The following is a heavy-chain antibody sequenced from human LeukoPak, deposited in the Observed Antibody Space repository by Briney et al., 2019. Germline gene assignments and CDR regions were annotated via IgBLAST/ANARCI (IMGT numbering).Heavy chain of an antibody. V-gene: IGHV4-39*01. J-gene: IGHJ5*02. CDR2: IYYSGST. D-gene: IGHD2-21*01. CDR1: GGSISSSSYY. Sequence: PSETLSLTXTVSGGSISSSSYYWRWIRQPPGKGLDRIGSIYYSGSTYYNPSLKSRVTISVDTSKNQFSLKLSSVTAADTAVYYCARAYCGGDCYLNWFDPWGQGTLVTVSS. CDR3: ARAYCGGDCYLNWFDP.